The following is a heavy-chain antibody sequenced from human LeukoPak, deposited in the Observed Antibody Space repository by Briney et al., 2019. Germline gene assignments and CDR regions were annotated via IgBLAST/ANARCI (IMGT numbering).Heavy chain of an antibody. CDR2: IWYDGSNK. CDR1: GFTFSAYG. Sequence: PGRSLRLSCAASGFTFSAYGIHWVRQAPGKGLEWVAVIWYDGSNKYYADSVKGRFTISRDNSKNTLYLQMNSLGVEDTAVYYCAVEYNSSPYAFDIWGQGTKVTVSS. D-gene: IGHD2/OR15-2a*01. CDR3: AVEYNSSPYAFDI. J-gene: IGHJ3*02. V-gene: IGHV3-33*01.